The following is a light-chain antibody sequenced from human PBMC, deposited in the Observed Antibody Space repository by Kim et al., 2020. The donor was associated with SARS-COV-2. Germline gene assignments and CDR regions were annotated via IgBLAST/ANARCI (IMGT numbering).Light chain of an antibody. CDR3: QHYHSWPYS. CDR1: ETVGTD. V-gene: IGKV3-15*01. CDR2: DAS. J-gene: IGKJ2*03. Sequence: EIVMTQSPVTLSVSPGERATLSCTASETVGTDLAWYQQKPGQAPRLLIHDASTRATGVPARFSGSGSGTALTLTINGLQSEDFGVYFCQHYHSWPYSFGQGTKLEI.